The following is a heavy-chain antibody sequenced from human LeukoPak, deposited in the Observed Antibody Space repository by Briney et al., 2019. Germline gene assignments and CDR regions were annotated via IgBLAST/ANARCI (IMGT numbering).Heavy chain of an antibody. CDR2: IYYSGST. CDR1: GGSISSYY. J-gene: IGHJ4*02. Sequence: SETLSLTCTVSGGSISSYYWSWIRQPPGKGLEWIGYIYYSGSTNYNPPLKSRVTISVDTSKNQFSLKLSSVTAADTAVYYCARGAGYGGICYYFDYWGQGTLVTVSS. CDR3: ARGAGYGGICYYFDY. V-gene: IGHV4-59*01. D-gene: IGHD2-8*02.